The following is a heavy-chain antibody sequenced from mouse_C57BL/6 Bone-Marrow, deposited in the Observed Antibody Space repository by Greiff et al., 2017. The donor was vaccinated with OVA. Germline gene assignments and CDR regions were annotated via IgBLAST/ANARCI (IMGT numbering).Heavy chain of an antibody. V-gene: IGHV5-16*01. Sequence: EVKLVESEGGLVQPGSSMKLSCTASGFTFSDYYMAWVRQVPEKGLEWVANINYDGSSTYYLDSLKSRFIISRDNAKNILYLQMSSLKSEDTATYYCARAGDGYYIYFDYWGQGTTLTVSS. J-gene: IGHJ2*01. CDR2: INYDGSST. D-gene: IGHD2-3*01. CDR1: GFTFSDYY. CDR3: ARAGDGYYIYFDY.